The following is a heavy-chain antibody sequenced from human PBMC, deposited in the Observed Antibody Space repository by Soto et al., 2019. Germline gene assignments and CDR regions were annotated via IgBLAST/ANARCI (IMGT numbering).Heavy chain of an antibody. CDR1: GFTFSSHG. J-gene: IGHJ6*02. Sequence: GGSLRLSCAASGFTFSSHGMHWVRQAPGKGLEWVAVIWYDGSNKNYADSVKGRFTISRDNSQDTLYLQMNSPRAEDTAAYYCARDRETRWFYAMDVWGQGTTVTVSS. D-gene: IGHD2-15*01. V-gene: IGHV3-33*01. CDR2: IWYDGSNK. CDR3: ARDRETRWFYAMDV.